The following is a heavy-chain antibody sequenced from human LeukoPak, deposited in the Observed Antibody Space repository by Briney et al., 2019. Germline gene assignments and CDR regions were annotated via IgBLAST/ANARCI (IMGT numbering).Heavy chain of an antibody. J-gene: IGHJ3*02. CDR2: IYYSGST. CDR3: AREISVIDWGFGRSVDAFDI. CDR1: GGSISSGGYY. D-gene: IGHD7-27*01. V-gene: IGHV4-61*08. Sequence: PSQTLSLTCTVSGGSISSGGYYWSWIRQPPGKGLEWIGYIYYSGSTNYNPSLKSRVTISVDTSKNQFSLKLSSVTAADTAVYYCAREISVIDWGFGRSVDAFDIWGQGTMVTVSS.